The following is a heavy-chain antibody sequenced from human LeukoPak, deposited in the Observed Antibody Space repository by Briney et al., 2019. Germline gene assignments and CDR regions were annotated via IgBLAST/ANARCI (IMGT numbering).Heavy chain of an antibody. CDR3: ARDYYDSSGYYLDDFDY. Sequence: GGSLRLSCAASGFTFSSYSMNWVRQAPGKGLEWVSYISSSSSTIYYADSVKGRFTISRDNAKNSLYLQMNSLRDEDTAVYYCARDYYDSSGYYLDDFDYWGQETLVTVSS. CDR2: ISSSSSTI. CDR1: GFTFSSYS. D-gene: IGHD3-22*01. V-gene: IGHV3-48*02. J-gene: IGHJ4*02.